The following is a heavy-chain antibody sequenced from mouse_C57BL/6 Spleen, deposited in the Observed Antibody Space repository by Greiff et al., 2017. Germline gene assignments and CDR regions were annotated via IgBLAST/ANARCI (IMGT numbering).Heavy chain of an antibody. CDR2: IYPGDGDT. V-gene: IGHV1-80*01. Sequence: VQLQQSGAELVKPGASVKISCKASGYAFSSYWMNWVKQRPGTGLEWIGQIYPGDGDTNYNGKFKGKATLTADTSSSTAYMQLSSLTSEDSAVYFCARGYGSSYPYFDYWGQGTTLTVSS. J-gene: IGHJ2*01. CDR3: ARGYGSSYPYFDY. CDR1: GYAFSSYW. D-gene: IGHD1-1*01.